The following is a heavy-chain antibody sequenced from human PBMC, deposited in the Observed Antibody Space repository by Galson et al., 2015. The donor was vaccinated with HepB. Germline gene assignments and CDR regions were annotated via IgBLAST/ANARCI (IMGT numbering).Heavy chain of an antibody. CDR3: VKNPASYDYYNKEV. CDR2: ISPGGTR. Sequence: SLRLSCAGSGFSFVRYSMNWVRQAPGKGLEWISYISPGGTRYYADSVKGRFTISRDNGKSSLYLHMNNLRADDTAVYFCVKNPASYDYYNKEVWGQGTTVIVSS. D-gene: IGHD2/OR15-2a*01. CDR1: GFSFVRYS. J-gene: IGHJ6*02. V-gene: IGHV3-48*01.